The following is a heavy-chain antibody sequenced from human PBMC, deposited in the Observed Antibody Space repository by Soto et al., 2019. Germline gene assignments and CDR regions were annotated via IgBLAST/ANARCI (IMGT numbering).Heavy chain of an antibody. CDR2: IYYSGST. D-gene: IGHD3-16*02. Sequence: KTSETLSLTCTVSGGSISSSSYYWGWIRQPPGKGLEWIGSIYYSGSTYYNPSLKSRVTISVDTSKNQFSLKLSSVTAADTAVYYGARHEDHDYVWGSYRGAFDIWGQGTMVTVSS. V-gene: IGHV4-39*01. CDR3: ARHEDHDYVWGSYRGAFDI. J-gene: IGHJ3*02. CDR1: GGSISSSSYY.